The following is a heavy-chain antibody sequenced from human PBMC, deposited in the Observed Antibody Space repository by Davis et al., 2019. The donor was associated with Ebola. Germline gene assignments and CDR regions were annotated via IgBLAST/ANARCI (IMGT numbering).Heavy chain of an antibody. CDR3: ARDSSHVPGRGPLDY. D-gene: IGHD1-1*01. CDR1: GYSISSGYY. CDR2: IYHSGNT. Sequence: ESLKISCTVSGYSISSGYYWGWIRQPPGKGLEWIGNIYHSGNTYYNPSLKSRVTISVDTSKNQFSLKLSSVTAADTAVYYCARDSSHVPGRGPLDYWGQGTLVTVSS. V-gene: IGHV4-38-2*02. J-gene: IGHJ4*02.